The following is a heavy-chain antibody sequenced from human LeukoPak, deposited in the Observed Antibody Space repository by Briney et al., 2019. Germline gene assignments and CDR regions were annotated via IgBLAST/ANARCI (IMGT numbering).Heavy chain of an antibody. D-gene: IGHD2-2*01. CDR1: GFTFSTYG. V-gene: IGHV3-30*02. Sequence: GGSLRLSCAASGFTFSTYGMHWVRQAPGKGLEWVAFIRYDGSNKYYADSVKGRFTISRDNSKNTLYLQMNSLRAEDTAVYYCAKRGAYCSSTSCYHNFDYWGQGTLVTVSS. CDR2: IRYDGSNK. CDR3: AKRGAYCSSTSCYHNFDY. J-gene: IGHJ4*02.